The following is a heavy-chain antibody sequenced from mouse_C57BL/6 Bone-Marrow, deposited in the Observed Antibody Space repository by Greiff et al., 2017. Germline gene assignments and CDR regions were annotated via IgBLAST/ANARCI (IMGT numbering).Heavy chain of an antibody. Sequence: EVMLVESGGGLVKPGGSLKLSCAASGFTFSSYAMSWVRQTPEKRLEWVATISDGGSYTYYPDNVKGRFTISRDNAKNNLYLQMSHLKSEDTAMYYCARDHSNCCAMDYWGQGTSVTVSS. D-gene: IGHD2-5*01. V-gene: IGHV5-4*01. J-gene: IGHJ4*01. CDR1: GFTFSSYA. CDR3: ARDHSNCCAMDY. CDR2: ISDGGSYT.